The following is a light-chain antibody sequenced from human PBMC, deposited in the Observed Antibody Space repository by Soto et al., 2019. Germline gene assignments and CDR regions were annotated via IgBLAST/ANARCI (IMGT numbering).Light chain of an antibody. Sequence: DIQMTQSPSILSASVGDRVTITCRASQSISSWLAWYQQKPGKAPKLLIYKASSLESGVPSRFSGSGSGTEFTLTISSLQPDDFATYYRQQYNSYSWTFGQGTKVDI. CDR1: QSISSW. J-gene: IGKJ1*01. CDR2: KAS. V-gene: IGKV1-5*03. CDR3: QQYNSYSWT.